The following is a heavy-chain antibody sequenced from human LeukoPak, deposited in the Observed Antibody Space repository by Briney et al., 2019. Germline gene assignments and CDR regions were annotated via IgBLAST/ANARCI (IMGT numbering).Heavy chain of an antibody. V-gene: IGHV3-53*01. J-gene: IGHJ4*02. CDR1: GFTVSSNF. CDR3: ARGLWLYDY. D-gene: IGHD4/OR15-4a*01. Sequence: GGSLRLSGAASGFTVSSNFMSWVRQAPGKGLEWVSVIYSGGSTYYADSVKGRFTISRDNSKNTLYLQMNSLRAEDTAVYYCARGLWLYDYWGQGTLVTVSS. CDR2: IYSGGST.